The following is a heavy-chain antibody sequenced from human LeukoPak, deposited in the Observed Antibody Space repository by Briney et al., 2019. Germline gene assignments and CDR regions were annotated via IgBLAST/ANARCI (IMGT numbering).Heavy chain of an antibody. Sequence: ASVKVSCKTSGYTFSRYYIHWVRQAPGQGLEWMGIINTSGATTRYGQKFKGRVTATRDTSTSTVYMEMSSLNSEGTAVYYCARVQDYSNSNWFDPWGQGTLVTVSS. CDR3: ARVQDYSNSNWFDP. CDR2: INTSGATT. V-gene: IGHV1-46*01. D-gene: IGHD4-11*01. CDR1: GYTFSRYY. J-gene: IGHJ5*02.